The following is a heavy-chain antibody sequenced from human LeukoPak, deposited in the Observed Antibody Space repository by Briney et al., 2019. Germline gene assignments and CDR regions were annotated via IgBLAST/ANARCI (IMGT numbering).Heavy chain of an antibody. CDR2: ISSNGGRT. D-gene: IGHD2-2*01. Sequence: PGGSLRLSCSVSGFTFSNYAMYWVRQAPGKGLEYVSGISSNGGRTYYADSVKGRFTISRDNSKNTLFLQVNNLRAEDTAVYYCAKDRDCSSTSCYVPFDSWGQGTLVTVSS. V-gene: IGHV3-64*04. J-gene: IGHJ4*02. CDR1: GFTFSNYA. CDR3: AKDRDCSSTSCYVPFDS.